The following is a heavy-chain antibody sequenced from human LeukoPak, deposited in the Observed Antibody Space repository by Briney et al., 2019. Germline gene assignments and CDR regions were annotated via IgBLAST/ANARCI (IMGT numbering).Heavy chain of an antibody. D-gene: IGHD3-10*01. V-gene: IGHV4-30-4*01. Sequence: SETLSLTCNVSGGSISSGDYYWTWIRQPPGKGLEWIGYISYRGTTYDNPSLQSRVTIAVDTSKNQFSLKLSSVTAADTAVYYCARVRRFGELIRPVDYWGQGTLVTVSS. J-gene: IGHJ4*02. CDR3: ARVRRFGELIRPVDY. CDR2: ISYRGTT. CDR1: GGSISSGDYY.